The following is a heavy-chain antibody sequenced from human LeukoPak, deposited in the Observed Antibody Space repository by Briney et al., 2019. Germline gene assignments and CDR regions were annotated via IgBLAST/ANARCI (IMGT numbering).Heavy chain of an antibody. CDR3: ARIHYGDYVDAFDI. D-gene: IGHD4-17*01. CDR1: GLPLRNPRTG. CDR2: IFSNDEK. Sequence: SGPVLVKPTETLTLTCTVSGLPLRNPRTGVGWIRQPPGKALEWIDHIFSNDEKSYSTSLKSRLTISKDTSKSQVVLTMTKLHPMDTDTYYCARIHYGDYVDAFDIWGQGTMVTVSS. V-gene: IGHV2-26*01. J-gene: IGHJ3*02.